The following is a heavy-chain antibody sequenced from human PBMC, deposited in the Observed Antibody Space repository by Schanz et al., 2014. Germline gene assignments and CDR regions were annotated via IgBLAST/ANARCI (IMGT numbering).Heavy chain of an antibody. CDR3: GRDYSGGALDY. D-gene: IGHD6-19*01. V-gene: IGHV3-30*03. Sequence: VHLVESGGGLVKPGGSLRLSCAASGFTFRNAWMHWVRQAPGKGLEWVTIISHDGSIQYGADSVKGRFTLSRDNSKNTMDLQMNSLRPEDTAVYYCGRDYSGGALDYWGQGTLVTVSS. CDR1: GFTFRNAW. J-gene: IGHJ4*02. CDR2: ISHDGSIQ.